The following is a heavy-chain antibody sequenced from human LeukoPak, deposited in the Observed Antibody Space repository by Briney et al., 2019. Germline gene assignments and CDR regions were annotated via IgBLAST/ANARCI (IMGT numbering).Heavy chain of an antibody. V-gene: IGHV4-34*01. J-gene: IGHJ5*02. Sequence: KPSETLSLTCAVYGGSFSGYYWSWIRQPPGKGLEWIGKINHSGSTNYNPSLKSRVTISVDTSKNQFSLKLSSVTAADTAVYYCARVSGSSTSRPGWFDPWGQGTLVTVSS. CDR3: ARVSGSSTSRPGWFDP. CDR2: INHSGST. D-gene: IGHD2-2*01. CDR1: GGSFSGYY.